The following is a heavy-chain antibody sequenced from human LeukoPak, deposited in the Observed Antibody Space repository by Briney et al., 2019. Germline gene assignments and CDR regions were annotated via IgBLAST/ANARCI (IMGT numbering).Heavy chain of an antibody. CDR2: IYYSGST. CDR1: GGSISSGDYY. CDR3: ARDCADFWSGYCAFDI. Sequence: SETLSLTCTVSGGSISSGDYYWSWIRQPPGKGLEWIGYIYYSGSTYYNPSLKSRVTISVDTSKIQFSLKLSSVTAADTAVYYCARDCADFWSGYCAFDIWGQGTMVTVSS. J-gene: IGHJ3*02. D-gene: IGHD3-3*01. V-gene: IGHV4-30-4*01.